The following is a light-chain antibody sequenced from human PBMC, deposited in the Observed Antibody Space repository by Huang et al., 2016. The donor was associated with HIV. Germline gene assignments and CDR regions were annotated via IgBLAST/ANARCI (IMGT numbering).Light chain of an antibody. Sequence: DILLTQSPSSLSASVGDRVTITCRAIQNINTFLNCYQQKPGKAPNLLIHSASTLQTGVPSRFSGSGSGTDFTLTVNSLQPEDSATYYCQQGYSALITFGQGTRL. CDR3: QQGYSALIT. CDR2: SAS. V-gene: IGKV1-39*01. CDR1: QNINTF. J-gene: IGKJ5*01.